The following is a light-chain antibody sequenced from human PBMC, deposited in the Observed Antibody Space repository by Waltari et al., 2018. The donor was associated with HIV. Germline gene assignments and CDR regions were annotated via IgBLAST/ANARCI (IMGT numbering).Light chain of an antibody. V-gene: IGKV3-11*01. Sequence: EIVLTQSPATLSLSPGERATLSCRASQSVNSYLAWYQQKPGQAHRLLIYDASNRASGIPARFSGSGSGTDFTLTISSLEPEDFAVYYCQQRSTSITFGQGTRLDIK. CDR3: QQRSTSIT. CDR1: QSVNSY. J-gene: IGKJ5*01. CDR2: DAS.